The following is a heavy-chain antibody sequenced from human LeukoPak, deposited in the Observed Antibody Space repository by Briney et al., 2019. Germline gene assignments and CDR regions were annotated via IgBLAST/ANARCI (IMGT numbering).Heavy chain of an antibody. CDR2: ISYDGSIK. J-gene: IGHJ6*02. CDR3: ARGHPWTVWFGVMDYYYYGMDV. V-gene: IGHV3-30*19. CDR1: GFTFNNYA. D-gene: IGHD3-10*01. Sequence: GGSLRLSCAASGFTFNNYAMHWVRQAPGKGLEWVAFISYDGSIKYYADSVKGRFTISRDNSKNTLYLQMNSLRAEDTAVYYCARGHPWTVWFGVMDYYYYGMDVWGQGATVTVSS.